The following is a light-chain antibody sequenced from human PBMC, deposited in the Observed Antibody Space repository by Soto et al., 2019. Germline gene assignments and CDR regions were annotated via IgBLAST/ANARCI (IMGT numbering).Light chain of an antibody. J-gene: IGLJ2*01. Sequence: QAVVTQEPSLTVSPGGTVTLTCGSSTGPVTSGHYPYWLQQKPGQVPRTLIYDTNNKHSWTPARFSGSLLGGKAALTLSGAQPEDEADYYCLLSYHGASVSVTFGGGTKLTVL. V-gene: IGLV7-46*01. CDR1: TGPVTSGHY. CDR2: DTN. CDR3: LLSYHGASVSVT.